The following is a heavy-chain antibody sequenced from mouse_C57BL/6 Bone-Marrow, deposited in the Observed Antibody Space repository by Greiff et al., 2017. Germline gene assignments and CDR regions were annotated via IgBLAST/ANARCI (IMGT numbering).Heavy chain of an antibody. D-gene: IGHD1-1*01. V-gene: IGHV1-50*01. CDR2: IDPSDSYT. CDR1: GYTFTSYW. Sequence: QVQLQQPGAELVKPGASVKLSCKASGYTFTSYWMQWVKQRPGQGLEWIGEIDPSDSYTNYNQKFKGKATLTVDTSSSTADMQLSSLTSEDSAVYYCARYGGGVFDYWGQGTTLTVSS. CDR3: ARYGGGVFDY. J-gene: IGHJ2*01.